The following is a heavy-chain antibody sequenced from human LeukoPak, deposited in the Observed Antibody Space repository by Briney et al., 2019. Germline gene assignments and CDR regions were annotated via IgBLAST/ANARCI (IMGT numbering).Heavy chain of an antibody. CDR2: INNSGST. V-gene: IGHV4-34*01. J-gene: IGHJ4*02. CDR3: AIRGLRGRIDY. CDR1: GASFSGYY. Sequence: SETLSLTCAVYGASFSGYYWSWIRQPPGKGLEWGGGINNSGSTNYNPSLKSRVTISVDTSTNQFSLKLSSVTAAATAVYYCAIRGLRGRIDYWGQGTLVTVSS.